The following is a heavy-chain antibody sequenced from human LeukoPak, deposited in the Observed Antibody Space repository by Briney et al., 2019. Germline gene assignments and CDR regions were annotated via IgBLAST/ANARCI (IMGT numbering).Heavy chain of an antibody. Sequence: ASVKVSCKASGYTFTTYYKHWVRQAPGQGLEWMGIINPSGGSTSYAQKFQGRVTMTRDMSTSTVYMELSSLRSEDTAVYYCARDNYYGSGRAWFDPWGQGTLVTVSS. CDR2: INPSGGST. D-gene: IGHD3-10*01. CDR3: ARDNYYGSGRAWFDP. V-gene: IGHV1-46*01. CDR1: GYTFTTYY. J-gene: IGHJ5*02.